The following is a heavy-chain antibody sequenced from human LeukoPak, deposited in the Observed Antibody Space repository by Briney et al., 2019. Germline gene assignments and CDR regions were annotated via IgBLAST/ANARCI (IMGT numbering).Heavy chain of an antibody. CDR2: IYPGDSDT. CDR1: GYSFTSYW. J-gene: IGHJ5*02. CDR3: ARPYYDFWSGYSWNWFDP. V-gene: IGHV5-51*01. D-gene: IGHD3-3*01. Sequence: PGESLKISCKGSGYSFTSYWIGWVRQMPGKGREWMGIIYPGDSDTRYSPSFQGQVTISADKSISTAYLQWSSLKASDTAMYYCARPYYDFWSGYSWNWFDPWGQGTLVTVSS.